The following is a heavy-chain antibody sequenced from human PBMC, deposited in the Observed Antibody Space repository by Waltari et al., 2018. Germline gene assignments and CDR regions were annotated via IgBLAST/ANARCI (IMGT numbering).Heavy chain of an antibody. CDR2: ISYAGTT. V-gene: IGHV4-39*01. CDR1: GGSIDTPKHY. D-gene: IGHD5-12*01. CDR3: ATYIGASVGTAAFDV. J-gene: IGHJ3*01. Sequence: QLQLQESGPGPVKPSETLSLPCSVSGGSIDTPKHYWSWIPQPPGQGLEWIGTISYAGTTYTNPSLRSRLTMSRDTSKNQLSLTLGSTTAADTAVYYCATYIGASVGTAAFDVWGQGTMVTVSS.